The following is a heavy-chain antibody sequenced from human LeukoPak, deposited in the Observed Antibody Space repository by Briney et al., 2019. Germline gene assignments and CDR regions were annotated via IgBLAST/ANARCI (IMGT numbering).Heavy chain of an antibody. Sequence: GGSLRLSCAASGFTFSSYEMNWVRQAPGKGLEWVSYISSSSSYIYYADSVKGRFTISRDNAKNSLYLQMNSLRAEDTAVYYCARDGAAAAQPFDYWGQGTLVTVSS. D-gene: IGHD6-13*01. J-gene: IGHJ4*02. CDR2: ISSSSSYI. CDR1: GFTFSSYE. CDR3: ARDGAAAAQPFDY. V-gene: IGHV3-21*05.